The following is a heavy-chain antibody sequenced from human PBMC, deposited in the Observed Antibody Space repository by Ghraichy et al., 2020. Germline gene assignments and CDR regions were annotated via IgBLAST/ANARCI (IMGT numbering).Heavy chain of an antibody. J-gene: IGHJ4*02. CDR1: GFTFVHSA. CDR3: VAKGYTSDLTYFHY. Sequence: SVKVSCKASGFTFVHSAIQWVRQARGQGPEWMVWIVVASGDTNYTQKFQDRITITRDKSTDTAYLDLSGLRSDDTAVYYCVAKGYTSDLTYFHYWGQGTLVTVSS. CDR2: IVVASGDT. V-gene: IGHV1-58*02. D-gene: IGHD5-12*01.